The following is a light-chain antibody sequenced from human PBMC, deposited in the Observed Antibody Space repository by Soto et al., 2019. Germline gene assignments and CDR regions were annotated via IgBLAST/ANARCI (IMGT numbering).Light chain of an antibody. CDR1: QSVSSW. CDR3: QKYGNSRGT. J-gene: IGKJ1*01. CDR2: QAS. Sequence: HMTQSPSTLSAFIGDSVTITCRASQSVSSWLAWYQQKPGKNPKIMIYQASVLDAGVKSRFSGNGSGTEFTLKIRRMETEELAVYYCQKYGNSRGTVGQRTKGAIK. V-gene: IGKV1-5*03.